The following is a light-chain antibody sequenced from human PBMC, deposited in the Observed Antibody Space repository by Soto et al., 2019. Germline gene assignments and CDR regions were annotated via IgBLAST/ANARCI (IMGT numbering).Light chain of an antibody. J-gene: IGLJ2*01. CDR2: EVS. V-gene: IGLV2-14*01. CDR3: SSYRTGSRV. Sequence: QSALTQPASVSGSPGQSITISCTGTSSDTAGYNYVSWYQQHPGKAPKLMIYEVSNRPSGVSNRFSGSQSGNTASLTISGLQAEDEANYYCSSYRTGSRVFGGGTKLTVL. CDR1: SSDTAGYNY.